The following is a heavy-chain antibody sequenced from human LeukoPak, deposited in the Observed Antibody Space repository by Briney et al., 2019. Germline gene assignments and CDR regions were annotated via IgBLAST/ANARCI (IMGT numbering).Heavy chain of an antibody. CDR1: GGTFSSYA. J-gene: IGHJ4*02. CDR2: INPNSGGT. V-gene: IGHV1-2*02. CDR3: AREFLEANYFDY. D-gene: IGHD5-24*01. Sequence: GSSVKVSCKASGGTFSSYAISWVRQAPAQGLEWMGWINPNSGGTNYAQKFQGRVTMTRDTSISTAYMELSRLRSDDTAVYYCAREFLEANYFDYWGQGTLVTVSS.